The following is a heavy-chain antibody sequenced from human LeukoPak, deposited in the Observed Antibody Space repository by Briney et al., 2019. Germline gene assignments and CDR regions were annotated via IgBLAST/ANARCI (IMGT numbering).Heavy chain of an antibody. CDR3: ARDPGAFPYFFDS. D-gene: IGHD2/OR15-2a*01. Sequence: PGRSLRLSCAASSFTFSSYPMNWVRQAPGKGLEWVAIISYDGSNKYYADSVKGRFTIPRDNSKNTLYLQMNSLRVEDTAVYFCARDPGAFPYFFDSWGQGILVTVSS. V-gene: IGHV3-30-3*01. CDR1: SFTFSSYP. J-gene: IGHJ4*02. CDR2: ISYDGSNK.